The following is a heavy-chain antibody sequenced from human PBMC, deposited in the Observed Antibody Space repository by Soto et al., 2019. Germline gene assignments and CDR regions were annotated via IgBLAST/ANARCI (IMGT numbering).Heavy chain of an antibody. V-gene: IGHV3-23*01. D-gene: IGHD1-26*01. CDR3: AKVEEWARITPCDY. CDR2: ISGSGGST. CDR1: GFTFSIYA. Sequence: GRSLRLSCAASGFTFSIYAMSWVRQAPGKGLEWVSAISGSGGSTYYADSVKGRFTISRDNSKNTLYLQMNSLRAEDTAVYYWAKVEEWARITPCDYWGQGTLGAVSS. J-gene: IGHJ4*02.